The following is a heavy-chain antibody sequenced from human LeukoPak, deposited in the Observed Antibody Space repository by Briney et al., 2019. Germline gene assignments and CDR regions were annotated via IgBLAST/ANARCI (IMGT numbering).Heavy chain of an antibody. Sequence: SVKVSCKAVGDTFSIYGISWVRQAPGQGLEWMGGIIPISGAAEYAQKFQGRVTITTDESTSTAYMELSSLRSEDTAVYYCARGVADCSSTSCRQSTGGGFGYWGQGTLVTVSS. D-gene: IGHD2-2*01. V-gene: IGHV1-69*05. J-gene: IGHJ4*02. CDR2: IIPISGAA. CDR3: ARGVADCSSTSCRQSTGGGFGY. CDR1: GDTFSIYG.